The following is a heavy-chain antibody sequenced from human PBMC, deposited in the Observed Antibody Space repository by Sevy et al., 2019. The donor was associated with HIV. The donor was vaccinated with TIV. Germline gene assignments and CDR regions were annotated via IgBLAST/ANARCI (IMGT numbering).Heavy chain of an antibody. D-gene: IGHD3-9*01. CDR2: ISYDGSNK. J-gene: IGHJ4*02. Sequence: GGSLRLSCAASGFTFSSYAMHWVRQAPGKGLEWVVVISYDGSNKYYADSVKGRFTISRDNSKNTLYLQMNSLRAEDTAVYYCARVQSPLLRYFDWLASSLDYWGQGTLVTVSS. CDR1: GFTFSSYA. CDR3: ARVQSPLLRYFDWLASSLDY. V-gene: IGHV3-30-3*01.